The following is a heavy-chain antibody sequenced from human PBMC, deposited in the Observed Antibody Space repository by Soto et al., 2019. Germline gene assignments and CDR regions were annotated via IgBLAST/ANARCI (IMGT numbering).Heavy chain of an antibody. J-gene: IGHJ4*02. D-gene: IGHD4-4*01. CDR2: IYYSGST. V-gene: IGHV4-31*03. CDR3: ASIPNTVTTTDY. Sequence: SETLSLTCTVSGGSISSGGYYWSWIRQHPGKGLEWIGYIYYSGSTYYNPSLKSRVTISVDTSKNQFSLKLSSVTAADTAVYYCASIPNTVTTTDYWGQGTLVTVSS. CDR1: GGSISSGGYY.